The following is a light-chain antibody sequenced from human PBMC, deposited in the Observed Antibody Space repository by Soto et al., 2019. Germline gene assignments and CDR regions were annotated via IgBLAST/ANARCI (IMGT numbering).Light chain of an antibody. Sequence: QSVLTQPASVSGSPGQSITISCTGTSSDVGGYNYVSWYQQHPGKAPKLLIYEVSTRPSGVSNRFSGSKSGNTASLTISGLQADDEADYYCSSFTSSSNVVFGGGTKLTVL. CDR2: EVS. CDR1: SSDVGGYNY. V-gene: IGLV2-14*01. CDR3: SSFTSSSNVV. J-gene: IGLJ2*01.